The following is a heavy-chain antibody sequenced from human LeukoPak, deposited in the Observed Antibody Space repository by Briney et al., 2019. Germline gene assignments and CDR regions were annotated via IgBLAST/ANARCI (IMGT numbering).Heavy chain of an antibody. D-gene: IGHD3-10*01. CDR1: GFTFNDHY. CDR3: VASIISPSNY. V-gene: IGHV3-72*01. J-gene: IGHJ4*02. CDR2: TKNRANSFTT. Sequence: GGSLRLSCATSGFTFNDHYLGWVRQAPGKGLEWVGRTKNRANSFTTEYAASLKGRFTISIDASKNSLRLQMNSLKTEDTAIYYCVASIISPSNYWGLGTLVTVSS.